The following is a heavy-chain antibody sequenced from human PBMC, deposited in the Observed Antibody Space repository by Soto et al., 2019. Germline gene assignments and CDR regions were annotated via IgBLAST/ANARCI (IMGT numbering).Heavy chain of an antibody. D-gene: IGHD7-27*01. CDR3: ARGPSGDKVYY. CDR1: GGSISGYD. V-gene: IGHV4-30-4*08. Sequence: SQTLSLTCTVSGGSISGYDWSWIRQPPGEVLEWIGHIFDSGTTYTNPSLRSQVAISLDTSKNHFSLPLSSVTAADTAFYYCARGPSGDKVYYWGRGTLDIVSS. J-gene: IGHJ4*02. CDR2: IFDSGTT.